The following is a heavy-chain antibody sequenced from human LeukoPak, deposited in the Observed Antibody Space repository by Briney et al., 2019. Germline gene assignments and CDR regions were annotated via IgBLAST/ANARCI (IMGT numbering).Heavy chain of an antibody. V-gene: IGHV3-7*01. Sequence: PGGSLRLSCTASGFTFSDYWMTWVRQAPGKGPEWVANIKQDGSQRYYVDSVRGRFTISRDNAKNSLFLQMNGLRAEDTAVYYCARRGGISSRRSPIDYWGQGTLVTVFS. CDR3: ARRGGISSRRSPIDY. CDR1: GFTFSDYW. D-gene: IGHD6-6*01. CDR2: IKQDGSQR. J-gene: IGHJ4*02.